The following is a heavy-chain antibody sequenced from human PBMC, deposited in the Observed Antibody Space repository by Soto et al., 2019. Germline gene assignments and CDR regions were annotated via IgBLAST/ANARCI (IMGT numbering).Heavy chain of an antibody. CDR2: INAHSGGT. CDR3: AKDLTRQLAYWLDP. D-gene: IGHD6-6*01. V-gene: IGHV1-2*02. CDR1: GFSFTGYY. Sequence: ASVKVPCNASGFSFTGYYIHWLRQAPGQGLEWMGWINAHSGGTEYAQKFQGRVTLTMDTSIATAYLTLTSLTSDDTALYYCAKDLTRQLAYWLDPWGQGTQVTVSS. J-gene: IGHJ5*02.